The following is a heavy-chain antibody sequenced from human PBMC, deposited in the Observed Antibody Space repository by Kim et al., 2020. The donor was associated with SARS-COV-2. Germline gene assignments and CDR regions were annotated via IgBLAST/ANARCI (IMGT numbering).Heavy chain of an antibody. V-gene: IGHV4-34*01. J-gene: IGHJ4*02. D-gene: IGHD2-15*01. Sequence: SETLSLTCAVYGGSFSGYYWSWIRQPPGKGLEWIGEINHSGSTNYNPSLKSRVTISVDTSKNQFSLKLSSVTAADTDVYYCARALYCSGGSCYRYYYDSSGYPRYYFDYWGQGTLVTVSS. CDR3: ARALYCSGGSCYRYYYDSSGYPRYYFDY. CDR2: INHSGST. CDR1: GGSFSGYY.